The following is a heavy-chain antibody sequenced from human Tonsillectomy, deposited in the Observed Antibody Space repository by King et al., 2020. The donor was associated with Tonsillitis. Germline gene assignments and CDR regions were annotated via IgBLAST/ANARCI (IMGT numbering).Heavy chain of an antibody. D-gene: IGHD3-22*01. V-gene: IGHV5-51*01. J-gene: IGHJ4*02. CDR3: ALTYSYVSSGNYPFDY. CDR2: IYPGDSDT. CDR1: GYSFTNYW. Sequence: QLVQSGAEVKKPGESLKISCQGSGYSFTNYWLGWVRQMPGKGLEWMGIIYPGDSDTRYSPSFQGQVTISADESISTAFLQWGSLKASDTAMYYCALTYSYVSSGNYPFDYWGQGTLVTVSS.